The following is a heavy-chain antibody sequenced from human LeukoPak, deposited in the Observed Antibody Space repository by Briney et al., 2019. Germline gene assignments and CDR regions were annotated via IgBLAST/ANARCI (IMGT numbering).Heavy chain of an antibody. Sequence: GGSLRLSCAASGFTFSSYGMHWVRQAPGKGLEWVAFIRYDGSNKYYADSVKGRFTISRDNAKNSLYLQMNSLRAEDTAVYYCARESSGGSPPYYMDVWGKGTTVTVSS. V-gene: IGHV3-30*02. CDR3: ARESSGGSPPYYMDV. CDR2: IRYDGSNK. J-gene: IGHJ6*03. CDR1: GFTFSSYG. D-gene: IGHD2-15*01.